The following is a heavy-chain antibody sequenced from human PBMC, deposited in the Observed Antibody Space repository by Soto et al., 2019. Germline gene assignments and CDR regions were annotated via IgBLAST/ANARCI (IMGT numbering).Heavy chain of an antibody. Sequence: PSETLSLTCTVSGGSISSYYWSWIRQPPGKGLEWIGYIYYSGSTNYNPSLKSRVTISVDTSKNQFSLKLSSVTAADTAVYYLAILGYCSSTSCYVLILDYWGQGTLVTVSS. CDR1: GGSISSYY. CDR2: IYYSGST. CDR3: AILGYCSSTSCYVLILDY. V-gene: IGHV4-59*01. J-gene: IGHJ4*02. D-gene: IGHD2-2*01.